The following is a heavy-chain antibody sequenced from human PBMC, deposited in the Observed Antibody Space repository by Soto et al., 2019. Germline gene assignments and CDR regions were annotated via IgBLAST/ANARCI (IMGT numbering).Heavy chain of an antibody. Sequence: SETLSLTCAVYGGSFSGYYWSWIRQPPGKGLEWIGEINHSGSTNYNPSLKSRVTISVDTSKNQSSLKLSSVTAADTAVYYCARGLVLRFLEWSRFDPWGQGTLVTVSS. CDR1: GGSFSGYY. CDR2: INHSGST. D-gene: IGHD3-3*01. CDR3: ARGLVLRFLEWSRFDP. V-gene: IGHV4-34*01. J-gene: IGHJ5*02.